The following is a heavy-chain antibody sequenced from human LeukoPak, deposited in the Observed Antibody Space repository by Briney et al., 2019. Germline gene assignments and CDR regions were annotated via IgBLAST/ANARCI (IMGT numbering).Heavy chain of an antibody. Sequence: SVKVSCKASGGTFSSYAISWVRQAPRQGLEWTGTIIPILGIANYAQKFQGRVTITADKSTSTAYMELSSLRSEDTAVYYCARADIVATIVDNFDYWGQGTLVTVSS. V-gene: IGHV1-69*04. CDR3: ARADIVATIVDNFDY. CDR2: IIPILGIA. CDR1: GGTFSSYA. J-gene: IGHJ4*02. D-gene: IGHD5-12*01.